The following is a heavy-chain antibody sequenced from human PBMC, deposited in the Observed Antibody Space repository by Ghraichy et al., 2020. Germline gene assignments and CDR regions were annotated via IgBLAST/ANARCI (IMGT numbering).Heavy chain of an antibody. V-gene: IGHV3-48*01. J-gene: IGHJ4*02. CDR3: ASSNGNLDH. Sequence: GGSLRLSCAASGFTFSSYAMSWVRQAPGKGLEWLSYITGSSSTIYYADSVKGRFTISRDNAKNSLYLQMNSLRAEDTAVYYCASSNGNLDHWGQGTLVTVSS. CDR1: GFTFSSYA. D-gene: IGHD1-14*01. CDR2: ITGSSSTI.